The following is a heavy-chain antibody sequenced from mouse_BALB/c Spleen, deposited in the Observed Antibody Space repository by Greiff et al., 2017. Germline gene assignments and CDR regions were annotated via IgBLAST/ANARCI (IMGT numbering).Heavy chain of an antibody. V-gene: IGHV1S137*01. CDR3: ARSYGSSYPPYAMDY. CDR1: GYTFTDYA. CDR2: ISTYYGDA. D-gene: IGHD1-1*01. Sequence: QVQLQQSGAELVRPGVSVKISCKGSGYTFTDYAMHWVKQSHAKSLEWIGVISTYYGDASYNQKFKGKATMTVDKSSRTAYMELARLTSEDSAIYYCARSYGSSYPPYAMDYWGQGTSVTVSS. J-gene: IGHJ4*01.